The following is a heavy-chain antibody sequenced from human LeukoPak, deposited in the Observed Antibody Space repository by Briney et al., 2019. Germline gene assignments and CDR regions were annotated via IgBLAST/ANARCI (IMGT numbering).Heavy chain of an antibody. V-gene: IGHV1-18*01. D-gene: IGHD4-23*01. J-gene: IGHJ6*03. CDR2: ISAYNGNT. Sequence: GASVKVSCKASGYTFTSYGISWVRQAPGQGLEWMGWISAYNGNTNYAQKLQGRVTMTTDTSTSTAYMELRSLRSDDTAVYYCATTLPLGRWQNGGYYYYMDVWGKGTTVTVSS. CDR1: GYTFTSYG. CDR3: ATTLPLGRWQNGGYYYYMDV.